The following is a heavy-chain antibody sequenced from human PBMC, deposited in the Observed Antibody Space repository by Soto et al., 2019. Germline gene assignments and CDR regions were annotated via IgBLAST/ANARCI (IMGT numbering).Heavy chain of an antibody. Sequence: SGPTLVNPTETLMLTCTVSGFSLSNAGMGVSWIRQPPGKALEWLSHIFSNDERSYNTSLLSRLTISKDTSKSQVVLTMTDVDPVDTATYYCARIRVTTTVTYYYGLDVWGQGTTVTVSS. V-gene: IGHV2-26*01. J-gene: IGHJ6*02. CDR1: GFSLSNAGMG. D-gene: IGHD1-1*01. CDR2: IFSNDER. CDR3: ARIRVTTTVTYYYGLDV.